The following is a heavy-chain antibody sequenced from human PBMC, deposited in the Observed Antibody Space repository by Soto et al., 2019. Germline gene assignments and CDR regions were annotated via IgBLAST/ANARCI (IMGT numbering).Heavy chain of an antibody. J-gene: IGHJ4*02. D-gene: IGHD3-16*02. CDR3: AAYADGPYRPPYDY. V-gene: IGHV3-23*01. CDR1: GSTFTSSV. CDR2: LGLIPRHT. Sequence: SLRLSCAASGSTFTSSVMAWVRRPPGRGLEWISSLGLIPRHTFYADSVKGRFTISRDNSRTTLYLQMTGLTFDDTAVYYCAAYADGPYRPPYDYWGQGTQVTVSS.